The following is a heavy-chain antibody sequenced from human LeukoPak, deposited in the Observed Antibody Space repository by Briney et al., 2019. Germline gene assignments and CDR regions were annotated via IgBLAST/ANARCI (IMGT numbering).Heavy chain of an antibody. D-gene: IGHD3-16*02. Sequence: SETLSLTCIVSSASMSGSSYYWGWIRQPPGKGLEWIGYIYSNGSTNYNPSLKRRVTISVDTSKNQFSLKLTSVTAADTAFYYCARDPTCVWGNYRYSYWYFDLWGRGTLVTVSS. CDR1: SASMSGSSYY. CDR3: ARDPTCVWGNYRYSYWYFDL. J-gene: IGHJ2*01. V-gene: IGHV4-39*07. CDR2: IYSNGST.